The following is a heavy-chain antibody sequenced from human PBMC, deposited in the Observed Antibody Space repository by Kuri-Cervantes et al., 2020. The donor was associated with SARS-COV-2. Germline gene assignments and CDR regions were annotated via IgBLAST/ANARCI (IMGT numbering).Heavy chain of an antibody. CDR1: GFTLSSHT. CDR2: ISSSSSYI. J-gene: IGHJ3*02. D-gene: IGHD6-6*01. Sequence: GGSLRLSCAASGFTLSSHTMNWVRQAPGKGLEWVSSISSSSSYIFYADSVKGRFTISRDNAKNSLSLQMNSLRAEDTAVYYCARVSSSSSPAFDIWGQGTMVTVSS. CDR3: ARVSSSSSPAFDI. V-gene: IGHV3-21*01.